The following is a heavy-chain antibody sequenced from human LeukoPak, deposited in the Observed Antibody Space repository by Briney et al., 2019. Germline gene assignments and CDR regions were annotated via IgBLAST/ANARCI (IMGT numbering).Heavy chain of an antibody. D-gene: IGHD5-24*01. CDR2: IYYSGST. J-gene: IGHJ3*02. Sequence: PSETLSLTCTVSGGSISSYYWSWIRQPPGKGLEWIGYIYYSGSTNYNPSLKSRVTISVDTSKNQFSLKLSSVTAADTAVYYCVRDRERAFDIWGQGTMVTVSS. CDR1: GGSISSYY. CDR3: VRDRERAFDI. V-gene: IGHV4-59*01.